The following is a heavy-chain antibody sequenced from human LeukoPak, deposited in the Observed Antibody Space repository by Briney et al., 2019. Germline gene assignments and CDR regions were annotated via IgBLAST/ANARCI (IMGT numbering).Heavy chain of an antibody. D-gene: IGHD1-26*01. J-gene: IGHJ4*02. Sequence: PGGSLRLSCAASGFTFDDYAMHWVRQAPGKGLEWVSGISWNSGSIGYADSVKGRFTISRDNAKNSLYLQMNSLRAEDTAVYYCARVELNWGLLGPFDYWGQGTLVTVSS. CDR3: ARVELNWGLLGPFDY. V-gene: IGHV3-9*01. CDR2: ISWNSGSI. CDR1: GFTFDDYA.